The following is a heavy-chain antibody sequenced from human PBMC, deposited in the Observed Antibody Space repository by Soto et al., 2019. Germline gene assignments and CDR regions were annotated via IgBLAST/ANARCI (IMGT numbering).Heavy chain of an antibody. CDR2: MNPNSGNT. D-gene: IGHD2-8*01. CDR1: GYTFTSYD. Sequence: GASVKVSCKASGYTFTSYDINWVRQATGQGLEWMGWMNPNSGNTGYAQKFQGRVTMTRNTSISTAYMELSSLRSEDTAVYYCARVPRGYCTNGVCVYYYGMDVWGLGTTVTVSS. CDR3: ARVPRGYCTNGVCVYYYGMDV. V-gene: IGHV1-8*01. J-gene: IGHJ6*02.